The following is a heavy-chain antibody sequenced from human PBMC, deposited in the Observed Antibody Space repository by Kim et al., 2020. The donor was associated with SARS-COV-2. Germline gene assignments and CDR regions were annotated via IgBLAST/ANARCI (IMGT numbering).Heavy chain of an antibody. V-gene: IGHV1-2*02. CDR3: ARAEWGRYSSFDY. J-gene: IGHJ4*02. D-gene: IGHD6-19*01. Sequence: YAQRCQGRVTMTRDTSISTAYMELSRLRSDDTAVYYCARAEWGRYSSFDYWGQGTLVTVSS.